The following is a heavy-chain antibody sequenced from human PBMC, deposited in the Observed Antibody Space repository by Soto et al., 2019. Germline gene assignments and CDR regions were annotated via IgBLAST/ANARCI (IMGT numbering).Heavy chain of an antibody. V-gene: IGHV3-30*18. CDR3: AKDSGYCSSTSCSDV. D-gene: IGHD2-2*01. CDR1: GFTFSSYG. J-gene: IGHJ6*02. CDR2: ISYDGSNK. Sequence: QVQLVESGGGVVQPGRSLRLSCAASGFTFSSYGMHWVRQAPGKGLEWVAVISYDGSNKYYADSVKGRFTISRDNSKNTLYLQMNSLRAEDTAVYYCAKDSGYCSSTSCSDVWGQGTTVTVSS.